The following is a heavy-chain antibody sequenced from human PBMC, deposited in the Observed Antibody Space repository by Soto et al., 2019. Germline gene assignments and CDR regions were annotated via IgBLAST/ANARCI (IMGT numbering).Heavy chain of an antibody. Sequence: GASVKVSCKASGGTFSSYAISWVLQAPGQGLEWMGGIIPIFGTANYAQKFQGRVTITADKSTSTAYMELSSLRSEDTAVYYCASVRYCSSTSCYTGFDYWGQGTLVTVSS. J-gene: IGHJ4*02. CDR2: IIPIFGTA. D-gene: IGHD2-2*02. CDR1: GGTFSSYA. CDR3: ASVRYCSSTSCYTGFDY. V-gene: IGHV1-69*06.